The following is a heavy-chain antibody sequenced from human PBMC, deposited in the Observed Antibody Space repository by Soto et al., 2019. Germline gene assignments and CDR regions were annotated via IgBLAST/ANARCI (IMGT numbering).Heavy chain of an antibody. CDR1: GGSISSGGYY. D-gene: IGHD2-2*01. V-gene: IGHV4-31*03. J-gene: IGHJ3*02. CDR3: VGVGRDLVPYCSSTSCQTDAFDT. Sequence: QVQLQESGPGLVKPSQTLSLTCTVSGGSISSGGYYWSWIRQHPGKGLEWIGYIYYSGSTYYNPSLKSRVTISVDTSKNQFSLKLSSVTAADTAVYYCVGVGRDLVPYCSSTSCQTDAFDTWGQGTMVTVSS. CDR2: IYYSGST.